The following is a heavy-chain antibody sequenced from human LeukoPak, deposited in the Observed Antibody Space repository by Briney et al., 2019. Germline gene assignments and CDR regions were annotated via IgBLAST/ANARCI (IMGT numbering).Heavy chain of an antibody. CDR2: IKQDGSEK. Sequence: GGSLRLSCAASGFTFSSYGSSYWMSWVRQAPGKGLEWVANIKQDGSEKYYVDSVKGRFTISRDNAKNSLYLQMNSLRVEDTAVYYCARDLGIAAAGTGFDYWGQGTLVTVSS. J-gene: IGHJ4*02. V-gene: IGHV3-7*01. CDR1: GFTFSSYGSSYW. D-gene: IGHD6-13*01. CDR3: ARDLGIAAAGTGFDY.